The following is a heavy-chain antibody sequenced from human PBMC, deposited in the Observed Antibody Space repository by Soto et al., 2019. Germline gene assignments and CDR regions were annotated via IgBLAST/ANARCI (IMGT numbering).Heavy chain of an antibody. CDR3: ARVEWSRYCSGGSCYERGEGMDF. CDR2: ISAYNGNT. V-gene: IGHV1-18*01. D-gene: IGHD2-15*01. J-gene: IGHJ6*02. Sequence: QVQLVQSGAEVKKPGASVKVSCKASGYTFTSYGISWVRQAPGQGLEWMGWISAYNGNTNYAQKLQGRVTMNTDTSTSTAYMELRSLRSDDTAVYYCARVEWSRYCSGGSCYERGEGMDFWGQGTTVTVSS. CDR1: GYTFTSYG.